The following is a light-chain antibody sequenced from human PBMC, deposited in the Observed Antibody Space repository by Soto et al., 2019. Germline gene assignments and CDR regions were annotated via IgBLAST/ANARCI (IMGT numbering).Light chain of an antibody. Sequence: QSVLTQPTSVSGSAGQSITISCTGNHNDIGTYDYVSWYQRHPGRAPRLLIHGVTTRPSGISGRFSASKSGLTASLTISGLQPEDEADYYCSSFTSNRIYVFGPGTKVTVL. V-gene: IGLV2-14*03. CDR3: SSFTSNRIYV. J-gene: IGLJ1*01. CDR1: HNDIGTYDY. CDR2: GVT.